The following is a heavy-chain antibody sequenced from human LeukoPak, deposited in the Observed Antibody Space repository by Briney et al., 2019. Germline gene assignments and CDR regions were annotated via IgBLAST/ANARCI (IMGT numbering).Heavy chain of an antibody. CDR2: ISGSGGST. Sequence: GGSLRLSCAASGFTFSSYAMSWVRQAPGKGLEWVSAISGSGGSTYYADSVKGRFTISRDNAKNMLYLQMNSLGAEDTAVYYCTRDGGGPGYWGQGTLVTVSS. D-gene: IGHD4-23*01. V-gene: IGHV3-23*01. CDR3: TRDGGGPGY. J-gene: IGHJ4*02. CDR1: GFTFSSYA.